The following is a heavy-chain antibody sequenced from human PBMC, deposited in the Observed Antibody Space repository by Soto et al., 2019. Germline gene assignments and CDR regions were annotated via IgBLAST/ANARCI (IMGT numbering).Heavy chain of an antibody. D-gene: IGHD1-1*01. CDR2: ISSGSTTI. Sequence: QPGGSLRLSCAASGFSFSSSTMNWVRQAPGKGLEWVSYISSGSTTIYYAESVKGRFTISRDNGKNSLYLQMNSLRDEDTAVYYCARVRRNDASDYYGMDVWGQGTTVTVSS. CDR3: ARVRRNDASDYYGMDV. J-gene: IGHJ6*02. V-gene: IGHV3-48*02. CDR1: GFSFSSST.